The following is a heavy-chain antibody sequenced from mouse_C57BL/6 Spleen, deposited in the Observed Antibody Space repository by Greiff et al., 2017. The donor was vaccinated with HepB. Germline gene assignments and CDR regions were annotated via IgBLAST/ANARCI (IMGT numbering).Heavy chain of an antibody. V-gene: IGHV10-1*01. CDR3: VRPIYYGNYVYAMDY. CDR1: GFSFTTYA. D-gene: IGHD2-1*01. Sequence: EVKLMESGGGLVQPKGSLKLSCAASGFSFTTYAMNWVRQAPGKGLEWVARIRSKSNNYATYYADSVKDRFTISRDDSESMLYLQMNNLKTEDTAMYYCVRPIYYGNYVYAMDYWGKGTSVTVSS. J-gene: IGHJ4*01. CDR2: IRSKSNNYAT.